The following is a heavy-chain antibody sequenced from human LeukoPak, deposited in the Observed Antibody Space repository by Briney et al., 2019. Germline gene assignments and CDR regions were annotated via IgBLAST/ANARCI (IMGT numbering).Heavy chain of an antibody. CDR3: ARAHQLRSGSAN. V-gene: IGHV4-59*12. Sequence: SETLSLTCTVSGGSISSYYWSWIRQPPGKGLEWIGYIYYSGSTNYNPSLKSRVTISVDTSKNQFSLKLSSVTAADTAVYYCARAHQLRSGSANWGQGTLVTVSS. D-gene: IGHD4-17*01. CDR2: IYYSGST. CDR1: GGSISSYY. J-gene: IGHJ4*02.